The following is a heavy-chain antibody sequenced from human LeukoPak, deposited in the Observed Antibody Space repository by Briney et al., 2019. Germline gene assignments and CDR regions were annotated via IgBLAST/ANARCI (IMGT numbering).Heavy chain of an antibody. Sequence: PGGSLRLSCAASGFTFSSYAMSWVRQAPGKGLEWVSSISGSGGSTYYADSVTGRFTISRDNPKNTLYLQVNSLRADDTAVYYCAKAGGGGWFIDYWGQGTLVTVSS. V-gene: IGHV3-23*01. J-gene: IGHJ4*02. CDR2: ISGSGGST. CDR1: GFTFSSYA. D-gene: IGHD6-19*01. CDR3: AKAGGGGWFIDY.